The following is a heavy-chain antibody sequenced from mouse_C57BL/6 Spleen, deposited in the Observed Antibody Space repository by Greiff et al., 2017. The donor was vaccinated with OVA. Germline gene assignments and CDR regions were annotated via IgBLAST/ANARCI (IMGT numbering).Heavy chain of an antibody. V-gene: IGHV5-4*01. CDR2: ISDGGSYT. CDR1: GFTFSSYA. D-gene: IGHD2-5*01. Sequence: EVHLVESGGGLVKPGGSLKLSCAASGFTFSSYAMSWVRQTPEKRLEWVATISDGGSYTYYPDNVKGRFTISRDNAKNNLYLQMSHLKSEDTAMYYCARRSSNYWYFDVWGTGTTVTVSS. J-gene: IGHJ1*03. CDR3: ARRSSNYWYFDV.